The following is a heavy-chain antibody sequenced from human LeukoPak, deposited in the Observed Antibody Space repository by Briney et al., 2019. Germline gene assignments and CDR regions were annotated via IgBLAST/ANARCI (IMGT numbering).Heavy chain of an antibody. V-gene: IGHV4-61*02. J-gene: IGHJ4*02. CDR3: ARGGYDDWGIDY. CDR2: IFTSGST. D-gene: IGHD5-12*01. Sequence: SQTLSLTCTVSGGSISSGSYQWSWIRQAAGKGLEWIGRIFTSGSTNYNPSLKSRVTISVDTSKNQFSLKLTSVTAADTAVYYCARGGYDDWGIDYWGQGTLVTVSS. CDR1: GGSISSGSYQ.